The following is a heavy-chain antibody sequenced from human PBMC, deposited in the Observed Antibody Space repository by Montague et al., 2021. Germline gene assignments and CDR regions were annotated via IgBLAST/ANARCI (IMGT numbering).Heavy chain of an antibody. D-gene: IGHD2-2*02. V-gene: IGHV3-74*01. Sequence: SLRLSCAASGFTFSTYWMHWVRQAPGKGLVWVSRINTDGSTTNYADSVKGRFTISRDNAKSTLYLQMNSLRAEDTALYYCTRAADVCSTTTCYTFDYWGQGTPVTVSS. J-gene: IGHJ4*02. CDR2: INTDGSTT. CDR1: GFTFSTYW. CDR3: TRAADVCSTTTCYTFDY.